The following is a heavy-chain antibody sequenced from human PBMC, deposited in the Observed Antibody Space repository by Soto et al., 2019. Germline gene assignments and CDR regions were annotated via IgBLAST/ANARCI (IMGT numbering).Heavy chain of an antibody. CDR3: AKPNGYSYGRWIFDY. Sequence: EVQLLESGGGLVQPGGSLRLSCAASGFTFSSYAMSWVRQAPGKGLEWVSAISGSGGSTYYADSVKGRFTISRDNSKNTLYLPMNSLRAEDTAVYYCAKPNGYSYGRWIFDYWGQGPLVTVSS. CDR1: GFTFSSYA. CDR2: ISGSGGST. J-gene: IGHJ4*02. D-gene: IGHD5-18*01. V-gene: IGHV3-23*01.